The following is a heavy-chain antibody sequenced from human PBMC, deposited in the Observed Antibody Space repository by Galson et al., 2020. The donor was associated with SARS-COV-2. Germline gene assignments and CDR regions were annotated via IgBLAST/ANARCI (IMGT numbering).Heavy chain of an antibody. V-gene: IGHV3-74*01. CDR1: STYW. CDR2: INIDGSSR. CDR3: AREGDADSSDY. J-gene: IGHJ4*02. Sequence: STYWMHWVRQAPGKGLVWVSRINIDGSSRNYVDSVKGRFTVSRDNAKNTLYLQMNSLRVEDTAVYFCAREGDADSSDYWGQGTLVTVSS. D-gene: IGHD3-22*01.